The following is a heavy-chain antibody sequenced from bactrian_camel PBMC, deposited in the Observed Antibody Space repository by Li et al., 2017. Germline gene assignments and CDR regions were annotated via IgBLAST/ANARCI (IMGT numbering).Heavy chain of an antibody. V-gene: IGHV3S42*01. D-gene: IGHD3*01. CDR2: INGFATK. J-gene: IGHJ4*01. CDR1: GYIRARNC. CDR3: AARRGLGAYPSPSDWDY. Sequence: DVQLVESGGGSVQAGGSLRLSCVASGYIRARNCMLWFRQAPGEEREWVSSINGFATKSYANSVKGRFTISEDSAKNTLYLQMNSLRPEDTGVYYCAARRGLGAYPSPSDWDYWGQGTQVTVS.